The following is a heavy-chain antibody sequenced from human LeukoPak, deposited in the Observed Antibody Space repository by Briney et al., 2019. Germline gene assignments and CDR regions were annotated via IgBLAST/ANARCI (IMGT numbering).Heavy chain of an antibody. D-gene: IGHD1-1*01. CDR2: ISGSGGIM. V-gene: IGHV3-48*03. CDR3: AREYPDNGDGWGY. J-gene: IGHJ4*02. CDR1: GLTFSNYE. Sequence: GGSLRLSCAASGLTFSNYEINWVRQAPGKGLEWISYISGSGGIMFYADSVKGRFTISRDNAKNSVYLQMSSLKAEDTAVYYCAREYPDNGDGWGYWGQGTLVTVSS.